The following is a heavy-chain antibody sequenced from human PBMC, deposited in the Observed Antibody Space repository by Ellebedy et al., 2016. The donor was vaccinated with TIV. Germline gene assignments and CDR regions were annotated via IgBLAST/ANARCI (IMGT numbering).Heavy chain of an antibody. CDR1: GFTFSSYS. Sequence: GESLKISCAASGFTFSSYSMNWVRQAPGKGLEWVSSISSSSSYIYYADSVKGRFTISRDNAKNSLYLQMNSLRAEDTAVYYCARDSLEWPPYYGMDVWGQGTTVTVSS. D-gene: IGHD3-3*01. CDR3: ARDSLEWPPYYGMDV. V-gene: IGHV3-21*01. J-gene: IGHJ6*02. CDR2: ISSSSSYI.